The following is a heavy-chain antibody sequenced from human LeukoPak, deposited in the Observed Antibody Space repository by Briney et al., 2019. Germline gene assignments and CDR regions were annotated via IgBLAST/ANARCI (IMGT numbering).Heavy chain of an antibody. Sequence: ASVKVSCKASGYTFTGYYMHWVRQAPGQGLEWMGWINPNSGSTNYAQKFQGRVTMTRDTSISTAYMELSRLRSDDTAVYYCARELDYYGSGSYWGQGTLVTVSS. J-gene: IGHJ4*02. CDR3: ARELDYYGSGSY. V-gene: IGHV1-2*02. D-gene: IGHD3-10*01. CDR2: INPNSGST. CDR1: GYTFTGYY.